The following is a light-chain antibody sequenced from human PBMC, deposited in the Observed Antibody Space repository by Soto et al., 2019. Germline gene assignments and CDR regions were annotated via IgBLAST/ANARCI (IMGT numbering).Light chain of an antibody. V-gene: IGKV3D-11*01. J-gene: IGKJ4*01. Sequence: EIVLTQSPATLSSSPGERATLSCRASQGVSSYFAWYQQKPGQAPRLLIYDASNRATGIPARFSGSRPGTEFSRTISSLEPEDVSVYYCQQRSNRHPGTFGGGTKVEIK. CDR3: QQRSNRHPGT. CDR2: DAS. CDR1: QGVSSY.